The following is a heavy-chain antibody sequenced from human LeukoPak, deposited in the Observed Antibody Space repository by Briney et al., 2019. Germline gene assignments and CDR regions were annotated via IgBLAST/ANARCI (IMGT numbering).Heavy chain of an antibody. CDR2: ISTSSSYM. CDR1: GFTFRSYN. V-gene: IGHV3-21*01. D-gene: IGHD4-17*01. J-gene: IGHJ4*02. Sequence: GGSLRLSCAASGFTFRSYNMNWVRQAPGKGLECVSSISTSSSYMYYADSVKGRFTISRDNAKNSLYLQMNSLRPEDTAVYYCARTDGDYDYWGQGTLVTVSS. CDR3: ARTDGDYDY.